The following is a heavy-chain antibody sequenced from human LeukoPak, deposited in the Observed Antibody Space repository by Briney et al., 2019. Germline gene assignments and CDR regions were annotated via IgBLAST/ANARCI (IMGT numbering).Heavy chain of an antibody. CDR2: ISSSGNYI. D-gene: IGHD2/OR15-2a*01. CDR1: GFTFSFYS. Sequence: GGSLRLSCAASGFTFSFYSMHWVRQAPGKGLEWVSCISSSGNYIYYADSVKGRFIISRDNDKNSLHLQMNMLRADDTAVYYCVRDQEPEVPTSDNSPSAWGQGTLVTVSS. V-gene: IGHV3-21*01. CDR3: VRDQEPEVPTSDNSPSA. J-gene: IGHJ5*02.